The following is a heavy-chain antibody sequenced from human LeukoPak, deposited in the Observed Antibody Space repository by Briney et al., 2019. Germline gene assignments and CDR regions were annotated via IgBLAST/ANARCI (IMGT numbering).Heavy chain of an antibody. CDR2: IYYTGSA. V-gene: IGHV4-34*01. CDR3: ARHRNAYSDY. CDR1: GGSFSGYY. Sequence: SETLSLTCAVYGGSFSGYYWGWIRQPPGRGLEWIGNIYYTGSAYYSPSLQSRVIISVDTSKNQFSLRLSSVTAADTAAYYCARHRNAYSDYWGQGILVTVSS. D-gene: IGHD1-14*01. J-gene: IGHJ4*02.